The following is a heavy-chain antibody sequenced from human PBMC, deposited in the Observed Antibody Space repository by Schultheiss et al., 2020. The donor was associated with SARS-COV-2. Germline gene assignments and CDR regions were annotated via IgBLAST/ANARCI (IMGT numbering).Heavy chain of an antibody. V-gene: IGHV3-66*01. D-gene: IGHD3-3*01. CDR3: ARDPASYYDFWSGYVIGYGMDV. Sequence: GSLSLSCIVSGFTFNNFAMSWVRQAPGKGLEWVSLLYSGGSTYYADSVKGRFTISRDISQNTLYLQMNSLRAEDTAVYYCARDPASYYDFWSGYVIGYGMDVWGQGTTVTVSS. CDR1: GFTFNNFA. CDR2: LYSGGST. J-gene: IGHJ6*02.